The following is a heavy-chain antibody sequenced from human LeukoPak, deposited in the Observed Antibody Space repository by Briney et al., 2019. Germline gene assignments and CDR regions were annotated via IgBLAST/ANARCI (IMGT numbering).Heavy chain of an antibody. D-gene: IGHD1-26*01. J-gene: IGHJ4*02. CDR2: MNAYTGDT. CDR1: GYTFTGYD. Sequence: ASVRVSCKASGYTFTGYDINWVRQATGQGLEWMGWMNAYTGDTGYAQKFQGRVTMTRNTSIDTAYMELSGLRSEDTAVYYCTRGSLSGSSRDYWGQGTLVTVSS. CDR3: TRGSLSGSSRDY. V-gene: IGHV1-8*01.